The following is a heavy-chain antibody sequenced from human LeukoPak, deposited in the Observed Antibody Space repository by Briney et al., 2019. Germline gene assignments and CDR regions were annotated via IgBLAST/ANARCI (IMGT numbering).Heavy chain of an antibody. J-gene: IGHJ4*02. Sequence: SVKVSCKASGGTFSSYTISWVRQAPGQGLEWMGRIIPILGIANYAQKFQGRVTITADKSTGTAYMELSSLRSEDTAVYYCAREAPYYDFWSGYYTLVYWGQGTLVTVSS. CDR2: IIPILGIA. V-gene: IGHV1-69*04. D-gene: IGHD3-3*01. CDR1: GGTFSSYT. CDR3: AREAPYYDFWSGYYTLVY.